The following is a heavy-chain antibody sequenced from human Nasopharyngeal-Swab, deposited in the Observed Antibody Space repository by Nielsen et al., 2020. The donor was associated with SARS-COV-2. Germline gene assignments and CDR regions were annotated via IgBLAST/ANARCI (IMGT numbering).Heavy chain of an antibody. Sequence: SETLSLTCAISGDTVSSNSAAWNWIRQSPSRGLEWLGRTYYRSKWYNDYAVSVKSRIAINPDTSKNQFSLQLNSVTPEDTAVYYCARDPEVAGIPLFDYWGQGTLVTVSS. CDR2: TYYRSKWYN. V-gene: IGHV6-1*01. CDR1: GDTVSSNSAA. CDR3: ARDPEVAGIPLFDY. J-gene: IGHJ4*02. D-gene: IGHD6-19*01.